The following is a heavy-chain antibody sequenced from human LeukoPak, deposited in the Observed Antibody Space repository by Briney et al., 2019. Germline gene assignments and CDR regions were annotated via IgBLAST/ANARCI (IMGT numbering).Heavy chain of an antibody. CDR1: GGSISSYY. V-gene: IGHV4-34*01. CDR3: AREKGRITMVRGVRVFDY. CDR2: INHSGST. D-gene: IGHD3-10*01. Sequence: SETLSLTCTVSGGSISSYYWSWIRQPPGKGLEWIGEINHSGSTNYNPSLKSRVTISVDTSKNQFSLKLSSVTAADTAVYYCAREKGRITMVRGVRVFDYWGQGTLVTVSS. J-gene: IGHJ4*02.